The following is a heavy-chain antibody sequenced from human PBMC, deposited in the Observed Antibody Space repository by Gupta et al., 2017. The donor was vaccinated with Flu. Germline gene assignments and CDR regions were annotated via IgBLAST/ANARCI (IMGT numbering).Heavy chain of an antibody. J-gene: IGHJ4*02. D-gene: IGHD2-2*01. V-gene: IGHV4-39*01. CDR2: SGST. CDR3: ARYGVVPAAISVLRGPHYFDY. Sequence: SGSTYYNPSLKSRVTISVDTSKNQFSLKLSSVTAADTAVYYCARYGVVPAAISVLRGPHYFDYWGQGTLVTVSS.